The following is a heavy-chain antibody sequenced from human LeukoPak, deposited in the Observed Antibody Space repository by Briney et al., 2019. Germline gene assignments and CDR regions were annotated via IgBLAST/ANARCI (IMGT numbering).Heavy chain of an antibody. CDR1: GYTFTSYA. D-gene: IGHD6-13*01. CDR2: INAGNGNT. V-gene: IGHV1-3*01. Sequence: ASVKVSCKASGYTFTSYAMHWERQAPGQRLEWMGWINAGNGNTKYSQKFQGRVTITRDTSASTAYMELSSLRSEDTAVYYCARGMRGAAAIFNYWGQGTLVTVSS. CDR3: ARGMRGAAAIFNY. J-gene: IGHJ4*02.